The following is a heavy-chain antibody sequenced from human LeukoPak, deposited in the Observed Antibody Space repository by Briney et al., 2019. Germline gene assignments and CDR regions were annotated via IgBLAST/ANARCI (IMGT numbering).Heavy chain of an antibody. J-gene: IGHJ5*02. CDR3: ARGRASAGGYSGYDWGDWFDP. CDR2: ISAYNGNT. CDR1: GYTFTSYG. V-gene: IGHV1-18*01. D-gene: IGHD5-12*01. Sequence: ASVKVSCKASGYTFTSYGISWVRQAPGQGLEWMGWISAYNGNTNYAQKFQGRVTITRNTSISTAYMELSSLRSEDTAVYYCARGRASAGGYSGYDWGDWFDPWGHGTLVTVSS.